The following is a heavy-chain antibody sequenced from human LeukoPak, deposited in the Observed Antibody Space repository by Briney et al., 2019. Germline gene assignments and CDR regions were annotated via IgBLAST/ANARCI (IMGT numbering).Heavy chain of an antibody. CDR2: MSSRGYPT. CDR3: ARVGIALTSPFDY. Sequence: GGSLRLSCLVSGFTFSDYYMSWVRQAPGKGLEWISYMSSRGYPTYYAESVKGRFTISRDNAKNTLYLQMHNLRTDDTAVYFCARVGIALTSPFDYWGLGTLVAVTS. V-gene: IGHV3-11*01. CDR1: GFTFSDYY. D-gene: IGHD1-1*01. J-gene: IGHJ4*02.